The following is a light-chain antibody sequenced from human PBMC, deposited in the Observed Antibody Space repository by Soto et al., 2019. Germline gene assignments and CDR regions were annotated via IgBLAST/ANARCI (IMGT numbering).Light chain of an antibody. CDR1: SSDVGSYNL. CDR2: EVS. Sequence: QSALTQPASVSGSPGQSITISCTGTSSDVGSYNLVSWYQQHPGKAPKLMIYEVSKRPSGVSNRFSGSKSGNTASLTISGIQAEDEADYYCFSYAGRNVVFGGGTKLTVL. V-gene: IGLV2-23*02. J-gene: IGLJ2*01. CDR3: FSYAGRNVV.